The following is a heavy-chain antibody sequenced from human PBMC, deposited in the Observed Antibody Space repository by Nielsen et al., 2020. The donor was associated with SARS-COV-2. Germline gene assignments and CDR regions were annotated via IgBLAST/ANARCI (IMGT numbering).Heavy chain of an antibody. V-gene: IGHV3-21*01. CDR3: AREGRNLPLDY. J-gene: IGHJ4*02. CDR1: GLTFSIYS. CDR2: ISSSGSYI. Sequence: GESLKISCAASGLTFSIYSMMWVRQAPGKGLEWVSHISSSGSYIYYTDSVKGRFTISRDNAKNSVYLQMNSLRAEDTAVYYCAREGRNLPLDYWGQGTLVTVSS.